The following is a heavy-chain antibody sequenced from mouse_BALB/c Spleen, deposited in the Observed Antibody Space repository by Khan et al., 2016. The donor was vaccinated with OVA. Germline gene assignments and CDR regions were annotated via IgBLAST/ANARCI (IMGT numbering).Heavy chain of an antibody. CDR3: ARKTVVEDNFDY. CDR2: ISTCSGNT. J-gene: IGHJ2*01. V-gene: IGHV1S137*01. D-gene: IGHD1-1*01. Sequence: QVQLQQSGPELVRPGVSVKISCKGSGYTFTDYAMHWVKQSHAKSLEWIGVISTCSGNTNYNQKLKGKATMTVDKSSSTAYMELARLTSEDSAICYCARKTVVEDNFDYWGQGTTLTVSS. CDR1: GYTFTDYA.